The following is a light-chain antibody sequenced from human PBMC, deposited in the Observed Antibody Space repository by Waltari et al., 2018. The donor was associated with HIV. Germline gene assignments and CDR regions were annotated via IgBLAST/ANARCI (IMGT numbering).Light chain of an antibody. V-gene: IGLV3-1*01. CDR2: QDN. CDR1: NLGRKC. Sequence: SFGLTQPPSVSLSPGQTAHITCSGDNLGRKCTAWYQHKPGQSPVLVLFQDNKRPSGIPARFSGSNSGNTATLTISGTQTLDEADYYCQAWDSSAHVVFGGGTRLTVL. CDR3: QAWDSSAHVV. J-gene: IGLJ2*01.